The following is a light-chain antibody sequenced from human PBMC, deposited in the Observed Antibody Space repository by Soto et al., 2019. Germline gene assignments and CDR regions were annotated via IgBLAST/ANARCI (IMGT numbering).Light chain of an antibody. V-gene: IGKV3-20*01. CDR3: QQYGSSPPLT. Sequence: EIVLTQSPATLSLSPGERATLSCRASQSVSSYLAWYQQKPGQAPRLLIYGASNRATGIPDRFSGSGSGTDFTLTISRLEPEDFAVYYCQQYGSSPPLTFGQGTKVDIK. J-gene: IGKJ1*01. CDR2: GAS. CDR1: QSVSSY.